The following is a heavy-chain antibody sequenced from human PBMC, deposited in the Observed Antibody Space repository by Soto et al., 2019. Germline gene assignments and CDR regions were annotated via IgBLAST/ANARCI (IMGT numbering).Heavy chain of an antibody. V-gene: IGHV1-24*01. D-gene: IGHD6-19*01. CDR3: ARSIAVAGRGINWFDP. Sequence: ASVKVSCKVSGYTLTELSTHWVRQAPGKGLEWMGGFDPEDGETIYAQKFQGRVTMTEDTSTDTAYMELSSLRSEDTAVYYCARSIAVAGRGINWFDPWGQGTLVTVSS. CDR2: FDPEDGET. CDR1: GYTLTELS. J-gene: IGHJ5*02.